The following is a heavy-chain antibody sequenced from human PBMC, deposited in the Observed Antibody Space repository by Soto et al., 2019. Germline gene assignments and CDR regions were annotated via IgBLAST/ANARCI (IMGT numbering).Heavy chain of an antibody. CDR2: IIPIFGTA. V-gene: IGHV1-69*05. CDR1: GGTFSSYA. CDR3: ASQMGVTGTYEDYYGMDF. J-gene: IGHJ6*02. D-gene: IGHD1-7*01. Sequence: QVQLVQSGAEVKKPGSSVKVSCKASGGTFSSYAIRWVRQAPGQGLEWMGGIIPIFGTANYAHKFQGRVTITSDESTSTAYMELSSLSSEDTAVYYCASQMGVTGTYEDYYGMDFWGQGTTVTVSS.